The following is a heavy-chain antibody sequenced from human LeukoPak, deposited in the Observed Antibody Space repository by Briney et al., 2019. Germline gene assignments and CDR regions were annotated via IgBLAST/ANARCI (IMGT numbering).Heavy chain of an antibody. Sequence: SETLSLTCTVSGGSISSGDYYWSWIRQPPGKGLEWIGYIYYSGSTYYNPSLKSRVTISVDTSKNQFSLKLSSVTAADTAVYYCARDHGLRIVGATTLGAFDIWGQGTMVTVSS. V-gene: IGHV4-30-4*08. CDR1: GGSISSGDYY. CDR2: IYYSGST. J-gene: IGHJ3*02. CDR3: ARDHGLRIVGATTLGAFDI. D-gene: IGHD1-26*01.